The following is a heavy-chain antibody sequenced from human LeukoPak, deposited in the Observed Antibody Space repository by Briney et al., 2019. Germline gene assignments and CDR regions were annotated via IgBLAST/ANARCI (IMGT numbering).Heavy chain of an antibody. CDR2: IKQDGSEK. D-gene: IGHD2-2*01. J-gene: IGHJ4*02. CDR1: GFTFSSYG. CDR3: ARDRRRRYCSSTSCYAYFDY. Sequence: GGSLRLSCAASGFTFSSYGMHWVRQAPGKGLEWVANIKQDGSEKYYVDSVKGRFTISRDNAKNSLYLQMNSLRAEDTAVYYCARDRRRRYCSSTSCYAYFDYWGQGTLVTASS. V-gene: IGHV3-7*01.